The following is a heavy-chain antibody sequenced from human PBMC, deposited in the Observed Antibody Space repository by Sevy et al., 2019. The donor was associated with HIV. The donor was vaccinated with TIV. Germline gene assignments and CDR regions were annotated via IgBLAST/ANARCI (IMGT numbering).Heavy chain of an antibody. D-gene: IGHD3-22*01. CDR1: GFTFSSYG. CDR2: IRYDGSNK. V-gene: IGHV3-30*02. J-gene: IGHJ4*02. CDR3: AKITAYDSSGYDY. Sequence: GGSLRLSCAASGFTFSSYGMHWVRQAPGKGLEWVAFIRYDGSNKYYADSVKGRFTISRDNSKNTLYLQMNSLRAEDTAVYYCAKITAYDSSGYDYWGQGTLVTVSS.